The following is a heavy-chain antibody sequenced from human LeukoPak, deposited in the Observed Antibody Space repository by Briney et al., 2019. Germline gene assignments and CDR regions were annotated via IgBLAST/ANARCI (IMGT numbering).Heavy chain of an antibody. CDR2: IYYSGST. D-gene: IGHD6-6*01. Sequence: SETLSLTCTVYGGSISSSSYYWGWIRQPPGKGLEWIGSIYYSGSTYYNPSLKSRVTISVDTSKNQFSLKLSSVTAADTAVYYCARMKGIAARPFDYWGQGTLVTVSS. V-gene: IGHV4-39*01. J-gene: IGHJ4*02. CDR3: ARMKGIAARPFDY. CDR1: GGSISSSSYY.